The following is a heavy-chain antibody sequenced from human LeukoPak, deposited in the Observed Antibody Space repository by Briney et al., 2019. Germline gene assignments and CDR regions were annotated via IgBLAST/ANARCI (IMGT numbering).Heavy chain of an antibody. V-gene: IGHV3-30*03. CDR3: ARDSDYLHYYDGTGPMGGFAY. Sequence: PGGSLRLSCTASGFSFSSYGMHWVRQAPGKGLEWVAVILHDGTGKYYADSVKGRFTISRNHYNNTLYLQMDSLRADDTAVYYCARDSDYLHYYDGTGPMGGFAYWGQGTLVTVSS. CDR1: GFSFSSYG. D-gene: IGHD3-22*01. CDR2: ILHDGTGK. J-gene: IGHJ4*02.